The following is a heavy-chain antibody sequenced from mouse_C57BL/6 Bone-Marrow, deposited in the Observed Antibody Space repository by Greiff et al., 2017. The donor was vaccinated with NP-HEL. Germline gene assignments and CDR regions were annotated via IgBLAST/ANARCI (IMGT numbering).Heavy chain of an antibody. CDR1: GFNIKDDY. V-gene: IGHV14-4*01. Sequence: EVQLVESGAELVRPGASVKLSCTASGFNIKDDYMHWVKQRPEQGLEWIGWIDPENGDTEYASKFQGKATITADTSSNTAYLQLSSLTSEDTAVYYCTKIYYDYERKTWFAYWGQGTLVTVSA. CDR2: IDPENGDT. J-gene: IGHJ3*01. CDR3: TKIYYDYERKTWFAY. D-gene: IGHD2-4*01.